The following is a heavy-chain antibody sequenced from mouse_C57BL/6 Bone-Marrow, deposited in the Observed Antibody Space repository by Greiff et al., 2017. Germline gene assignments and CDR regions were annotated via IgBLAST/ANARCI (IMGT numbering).Heavy chain of an antibody. V-gene: IGHV1-81*01. CDR1: GYTFTSYG. J-gene: IGHJ4*01. CDR3: ASDDGYPLYSYAMDY. D-gene: IGHD2-3*01. CDR2: IYPRSGNT. Sequence: QVQLKESGAELARPGASVKLSCTASGYTFTSYGISWVKQRTGQGLEWIGEIYPRSGNTYYNAKFKGKATLTADTSSSTAYMELRSLKSEDSAVYFCASDDGYPLYSYAMDYWGQGTSVTVSS.